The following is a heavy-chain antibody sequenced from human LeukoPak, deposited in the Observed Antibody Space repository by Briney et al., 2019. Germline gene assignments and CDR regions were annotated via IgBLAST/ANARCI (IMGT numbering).Heavy chain of an antibody. J-gene: IGHJ6*04. CDR2: IKSKTDGGTT. CDR1: GFTFSNAW. Sequence: GGSLRLSCAASGFTFSNAWMSWVRQAPGKGLEWVGRIKSKTDGGTTDYAAPVKGRFTISRDDSKNTMYLQMNSLKTEDTAVYYCTLLWFGDSAYYYYGMDVWGKGTTVTVSS. D-gene: IGHD3-10*01. CDR3: TLLWFGDSAYYYYGMDV. V-gene: IGHV3-15*01.